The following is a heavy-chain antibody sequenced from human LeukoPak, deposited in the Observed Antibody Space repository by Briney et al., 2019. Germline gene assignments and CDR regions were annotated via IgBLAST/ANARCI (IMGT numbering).Heavy chain of an antibody. CDR3: ARKGFVSTN. CDR2: ISSSSSTI. D-gene: IGHD3-10*01. V-gene: IGHV3-48*01. J-gene: IGHJ4*02. Sequence: GGSLRLSCAVSGFTFSSYSMNWVRQAPGKGLEWVSYISSSSSTIYYADSVKGRFTISRDNAKNSLYLQMNSLRAEDTAVYYCARKGFVSTNWGQGTLVTVSS. CDR1: GFTFSSYS.